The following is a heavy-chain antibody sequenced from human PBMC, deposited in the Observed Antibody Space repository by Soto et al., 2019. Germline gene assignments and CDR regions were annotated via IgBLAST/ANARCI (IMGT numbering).Heavy chain of an antibody. CDR1: GYTFTSYA. D-gene: IGHD2-15*01. CDR2: INPGNGNT. J-gene: IGHJ4*02. V-gene: IGHV1-3*01. Sequence: GASVKVSCKASGYTFTSYAMHWVRQAPGQRLEWMGWINPGNGNTQYSQKFQGRVTITRDTSASTAYMELSSLRSEDTAVYYCARDLGGWPDYWGQGTLVTVSS. CDR3: ARDLGGWPDY.